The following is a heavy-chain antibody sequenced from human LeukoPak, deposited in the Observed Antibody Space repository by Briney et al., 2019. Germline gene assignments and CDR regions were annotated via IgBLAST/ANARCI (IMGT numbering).Heavy chain of an antibody. V-gene: IGHV1-8*01. CDR2: VSPNSGDT. Sequence: ASVKVSCKTSGYSFNIYEINWVRQATGQGLEWMGWVSPNSGDTDYAQKFQGRLTMTRNTSISTAYMELSGLRLEDTAVYYCSRGPRFDPWGQGTQVTVSS. J-gene: IGHJ5*02. CDR1: GYSFNIYE. CDR3: SRGPRFDP.